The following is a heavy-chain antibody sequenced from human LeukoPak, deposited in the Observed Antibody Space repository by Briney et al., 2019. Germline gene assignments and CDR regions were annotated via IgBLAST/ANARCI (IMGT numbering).Heavy chain of an antibody. D-gene: IGHD2-2*01. J-gene: IGHJ3*02. Sequence: GGSLRLSCAASSFTFSTYTMTWVRQAPGKGLEWVSGISGPGGLTDYADSVKGRFTISRGNSKNTLFLQMNSLRAEDTATFYCAKGESDIVVVPGADAFDTWGQGTIVIVSS. CDR2: ISGPGGLT. CDR1: SFTFSTYT. V-gene: IGHV3-23*01. CDR3: AKGESDIVVVPGADAFDT.